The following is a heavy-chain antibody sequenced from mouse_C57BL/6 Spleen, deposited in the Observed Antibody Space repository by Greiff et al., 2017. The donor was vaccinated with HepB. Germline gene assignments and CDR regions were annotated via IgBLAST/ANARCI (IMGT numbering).Heavy chain of an antibody. V-gene: IGHV1-50*01. Sequence: QVQLQQPRAELVKPGASVKLSCKASGYTFTSYWMQWVKQRPGQGLEWIGEIDPSDSYTNYNQKFKGKATLTVDTSSSTAYMQLSSLTSEDSAVYYCAITTARFAYWGQGTLVTVSA. CDR1: GYTFTSYW. J-gene: IGHJ3*01. CDR3: AITTARFAY. D-gene: IGHD1-2*01. CDR2: IDPSDSYT.